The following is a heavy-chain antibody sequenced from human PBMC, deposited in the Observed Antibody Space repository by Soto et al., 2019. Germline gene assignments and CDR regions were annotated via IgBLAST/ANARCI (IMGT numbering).Heavy chain of an antibody. D-gene: IGHD2-15*01. Sequence: PGGSLRLSCAASGFTFSDYYMSWIRQAPGKRLEWDSYISSSGSTIYYADTVKGRFTISRDNAKNSLYLQMNSLRAEDTAVYYCARGGHIVVVVAAATGPPNNWFDPWGQGTLVTVSS. V-gene: IGHV3-11*01. CDR1: GFTFSDYY. CDR3: ARGGHIVVVVAAATGPPNNWFDP. J-gene: IGHJ5*02. CDR2: ISSSGSTI.